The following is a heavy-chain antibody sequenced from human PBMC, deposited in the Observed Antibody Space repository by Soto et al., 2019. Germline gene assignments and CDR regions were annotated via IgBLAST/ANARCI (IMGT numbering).Heavy chain of an antibody. CDR3: ARSNSSSWYNMLYYYYYMDV. CDR1: GYTFTSYD. D-gene: IGHD6-13*01. J-gene: IGHJ6*03. V-gene: IGHV1-8*01. Sequence: ASVKVSCKASGYTFTSYDINWVRQATGQGLEWMGWMNPNSGNTGYAQKFQGRVTMTRNTSISTVYMELSSLRSEDTAVYYCARSNSSSWYNMLYYYYYMDVWGKGTTVTVSS. CDR2: MNPNSGNT.